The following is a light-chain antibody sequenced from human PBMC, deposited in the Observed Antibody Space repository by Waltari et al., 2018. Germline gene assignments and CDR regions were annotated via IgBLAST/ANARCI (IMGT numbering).Light chain of an antibody. CDR1: SVAEQY. Sequence: SSELTQPPSVSVSPGQTATITCSGSSVAEQYLYWYQQSPGQAPVLVIKKDTERTTGIPERFSGSNSGTTATLTISGVQAEDGADYYCQSADVSNTYPWGFGGGTRLTVL. V-gene: IGLV3-25*03. CDR2: KDT. CDR3: QSADVSNTYPWG. J-gene: IGLJ3*02.